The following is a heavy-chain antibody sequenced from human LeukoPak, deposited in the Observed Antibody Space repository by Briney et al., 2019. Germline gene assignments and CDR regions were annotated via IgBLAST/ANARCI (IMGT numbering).Heavy chain of an antibody. D-gene: IGHD4-17*01. CDR3: ARASPDDYGDYESY. CDR2: IFYSGST. J-gene: IGHJ4*02. V-gene: IGHV4-59*12. CDR1: GGSISSYY. Sequence: SETLFLTCTVSGGSISSYYWSWIRKPPGKGLEWIGYIFYSGSTYYNPSLKSRVTISVDTSKNQFFLKLSSVTAADTAVYYCARASPDDYGDYESYWGQGTLVTVSS.